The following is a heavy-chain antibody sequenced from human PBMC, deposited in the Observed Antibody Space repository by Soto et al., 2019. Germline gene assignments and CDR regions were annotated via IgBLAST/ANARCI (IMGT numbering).Heavy chain of an antibody. J-gene: IGHJ6*02. D-gene: IGHD4-17*01. Sequence: SVKVSCKASGGTFSSYAISWVRQAPGQGLEWMGGIIPIFGTANYAQKFQGRVTITADKSTSTAYMELSSLRSEGTAVCYCARSLEIYPDYGDYLYYYYGMDVWGQGTTVTVSS. CDR1: GGTFSSYA. CDR2: IIPIFGTA. CDR3: ARSLEIYPDYGDYLYYYYGMDV. V-gene: IGHV1-69*06.